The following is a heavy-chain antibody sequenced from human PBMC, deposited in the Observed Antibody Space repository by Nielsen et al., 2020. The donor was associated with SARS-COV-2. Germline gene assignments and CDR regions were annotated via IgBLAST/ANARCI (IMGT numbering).Heavy chain of an antibody. CDR2: INPNNGGT. Sequence: ASVKVFCKASGYIFTGYYLHWVRQAPGQGLEWVGRINPNNGGTSNARSFEGRVTMTRATSISTAYMELTSLTSDDTAVYYCARGEVELDPGSSGELWGYYYMDVWGKGTTVTVSS. CDR1: GYIFTGYY. D-gene: IGHD1-1*01. V-gene: IGHV1-2*06. CDR3: ARGEVELDPGSSGELWGYYYMDV. J-gene: IGHJ6*03.